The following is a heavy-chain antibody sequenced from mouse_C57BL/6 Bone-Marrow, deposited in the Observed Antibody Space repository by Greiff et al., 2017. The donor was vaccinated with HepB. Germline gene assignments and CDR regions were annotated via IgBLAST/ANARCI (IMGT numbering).Heavy chain of an antibody. J-gene: IGHJ1*03. CDR1: GFNIKDYY. D-gene: IGHD1-1*01. CDR2: LDPEDGET. V-gene: IGHV14-2*01. Sequence: VQLQQSGAELVKPGASVKLSCTASGFNIKDYYMHWVKQRTEQGLEWIGRLDPEDGETKYAPKFQGKATITADTSSNTAYLQLSSLTSEDTAVYYCAMGYYGSSYHWYFDVWGTGTTVTVSS. CDR3: AMGYYGSSYHWYFDV.